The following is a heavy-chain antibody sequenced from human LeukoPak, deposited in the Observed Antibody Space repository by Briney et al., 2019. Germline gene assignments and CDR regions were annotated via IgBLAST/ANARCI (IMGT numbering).Heavy chain of an antibody. J-gene: IGHJ4*02. CDR1: GFSFNNYA. D-gene: IGHD5-12*01. V-gene: IGHV3-23*01. CDR3: AKGAYDYIEIAYFDY. Sequence: GGSLRLSCVASGFSFNNYAMNWVRQAPGKGLEWVSLIIGSSGTTFYADSVKGRYTISRDKSKSTLYLQMNSLRAEDTAVYYCAKGAYDYIEIAYFDYWGQGTLVTVSS. CDR2: IIGSSGTT.